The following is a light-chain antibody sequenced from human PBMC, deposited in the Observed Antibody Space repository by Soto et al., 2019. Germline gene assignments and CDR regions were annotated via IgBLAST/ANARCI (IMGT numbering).Light chain of an antibody. V-gene: IGKV1-17*01. CDR1: QGIRND. J-gene: IGKJ1*01. CDR3: QHYNSYSEA. CDR2: KAS. Sequence: DIQITQSPSSLSASVGDRVTITCRASQGIRNDLGWYQQKPGKAPKRLIYKASSLESGVPSRFSGSGSGTEFTLTISSLQPDDFATYYCQHYNSYSEAFGQGTKVDIK.